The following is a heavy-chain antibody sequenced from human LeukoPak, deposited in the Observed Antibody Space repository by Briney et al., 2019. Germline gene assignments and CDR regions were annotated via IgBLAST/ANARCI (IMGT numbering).Heavy chain of an antibody. D-gene: IGHD6-6*01. V-gene: IGHV3-13*01. CDR3: AREWRGIASHFHGMDV. CDR1: GFSFSTYD. J-gene: IGHJ6*02. Sequence: GGSLRLSCVASGFSFSTYDMYWVRQAAGRGLEWVSALGTNGDAYYLGSVRGRFTISRENVKNSLYLQMNSLGVEDTAVYYCAREWRGIASHFHGMDVWGQGTTVTVSS. CDR2: LGTNGDA.